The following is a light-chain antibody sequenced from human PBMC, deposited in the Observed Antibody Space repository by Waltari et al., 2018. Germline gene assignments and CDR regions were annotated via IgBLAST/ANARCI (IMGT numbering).Light chain of an antibody. CDR1: SSNIGNEY. J-gene: IGLJ1*01. CDR3: GAWDPSLTAFV. CDR2: DTY. Sequence: QSVLTQPPSVSATPGQTVTISCSGSSSNIGNEYVYWYQKLPGTAPKLLVYDTYQRPSGIPDRFSGSKSGTSATLGITGLQTGDEAHYYCGAWDPSLTAFVFGTGTEVTVL. V-gene: IGLV1-51*01.